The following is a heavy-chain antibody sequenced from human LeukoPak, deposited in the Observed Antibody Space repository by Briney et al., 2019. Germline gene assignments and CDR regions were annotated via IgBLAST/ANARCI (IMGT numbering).Heavy chain of an antibody. J-gene: IGHJ4*02. CDR1: GYTFTSYG. CDR2: ITGSGGNT. Sequence: ASVKVSCKASGYTFTSYGISWVRQAPGKGLEWVSAITGSGGNTYYADSVKGRFTISRDNSKNTVFLQMNSLRAEDTAVYYCAKWGDYDVLTGYYVSDYWGQGTLVTVSS. D-gene: IGHD3-9*01. CDR3: AKWGDYDVLTGYYVSDY. V-gene: IGHV3-23*01.